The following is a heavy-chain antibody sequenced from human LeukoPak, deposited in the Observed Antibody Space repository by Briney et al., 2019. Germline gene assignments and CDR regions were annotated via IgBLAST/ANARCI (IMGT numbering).Heavy chain of an antibody. CDR3: ATVWSGIKYEFPY. J-gene: IGHJ4*02. CDR1: GFTFSSYA. D-gene: IGHD3-3*01. Sequence: GGSLRLSCAASGFTFSSYAMSWVRQAPGKGLEWVSAISASGGSTYYADSVKGRFTISRDNSKNTLYLQMNSLRAEDTAVYYCATVWSGIKYEFPYWGQGTLVTVSS. CDR2: ISASGGST. V-gene: IGHV3-23*01.